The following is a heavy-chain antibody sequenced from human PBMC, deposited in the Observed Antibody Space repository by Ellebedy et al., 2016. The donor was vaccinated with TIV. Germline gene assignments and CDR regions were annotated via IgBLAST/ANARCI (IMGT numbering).Heavy chain of an antibody. CDR2: TKPDGGEK. CDR1: GFTFSSSW. J-gene: IGHJ4*02. D-gene: IGHD3-9*01. Sequence: GESLKISCAASGFTFSSSWVHWVRQVPGKGLEWVANTKPDGGEKYYVDSVKGRFTVSRDNAKNSLSLQMNSLRAEDTAVYYCAREGTGIFDWWGQGTLVTVSS. CDR3: AREGTGIFDW. V-gene: IGHV3-7*03.